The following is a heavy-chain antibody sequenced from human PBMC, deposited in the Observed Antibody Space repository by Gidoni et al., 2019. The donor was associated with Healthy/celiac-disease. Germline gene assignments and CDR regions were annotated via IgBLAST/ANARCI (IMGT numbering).Heavy chain of an antibody. Sequence: QLQLQESGPGLVKPSETLSLPCTVSGGSISSSSYYWGWIRQPPGKGLEWIGSIYYSGSTYYNPSLKSRVTISVDTSKNQFSLKLSSVTAADTAVYYCARQAWDYVWGSYRSLWFDPWGQGTLVTVSS. J-gene: IGHJ5*02. CDR3: ARQAWDYVWGSYRSLWFDP. CDR1: GGSISSSSYY. CDR2: IYYSGST. V-gene: IGHV4-39*01. D-gene: IGHD3-16*02.